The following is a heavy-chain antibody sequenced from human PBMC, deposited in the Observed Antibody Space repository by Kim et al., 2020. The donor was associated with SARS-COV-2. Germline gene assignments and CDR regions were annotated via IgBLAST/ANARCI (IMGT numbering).Heavy chain of an antibody. D-gene: IGHD3-3*01. Sequence: GRSLRLSCAASGFIFSNYGMHWVRQAPGKGLEWVAVIWYDGSNKYYADSVKGRFTISRDNSKNTLFLQMNSLRAEDTAVYYCARDTWSGYYPLDDWGQGTLVTVSS. CDR2: IWYDGSNK. CDR1: GFIFSNYG. CDR3: ARDTWSGYYPLDD. V-gene: IGHV3-33*08. J-gene: IGHJ4*02.